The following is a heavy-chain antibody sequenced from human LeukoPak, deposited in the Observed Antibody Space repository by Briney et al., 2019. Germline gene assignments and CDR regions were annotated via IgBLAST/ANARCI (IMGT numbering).Heavy chain of an antibody. CDR2: IYSGGST. V-gene: IGHV3-53*01. J-gene: IGHJ4*02. CDR1: GFTVGSNY. CDR3: ARGGYSYGYFDY. Sequence: GGSLRLSCAASGFTVGSNYMSWVRQAPGKGLGWVSVIYSGGSTYYADSVKGRFTISRDNSKNTLYLQMNSLRAEDTAVYYCARGGYSYGYFDYWGQGTLVTVSS. D-gene: IGHD5-18*01.